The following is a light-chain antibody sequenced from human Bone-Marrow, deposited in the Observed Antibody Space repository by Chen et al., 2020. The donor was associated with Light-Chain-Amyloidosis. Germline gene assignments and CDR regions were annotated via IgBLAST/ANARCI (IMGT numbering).Light chain of an antibody. CDR2: EVT. CDR1: SSDVGGDNH. Sequence: QSALTQPASVSVPPGQSITISCTGTSSDVGGDNHVSWYQQHPDKAPKLMIYEVTNRPSWVPNRCSGSKSDNTASLTISGLQTEDEADYFCSSYTITNTLVFGSGTRVTVL. V-gene: IGLV2-14*01. J-gene: IGLJ1*01. CDR3: SSYTITNTLV.